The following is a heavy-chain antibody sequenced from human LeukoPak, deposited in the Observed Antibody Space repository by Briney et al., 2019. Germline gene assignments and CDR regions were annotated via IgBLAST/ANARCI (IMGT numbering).Heavy chain of an antibody. V-gene: IGHV3-23*01. CDR2: ITDVGDRA. CDR1: GFRFRTYA. J-gene: IGHJ4*02. CDR3: TKDQDFRLGSMDF. D-gene: IGHD7-27*01. Sequence: GGSLRLSCGTSGFRFRTYAMTWVRQAPGKGLEWVSTITDVGDRALYIDSVRGRFTIFRDDSKNTLYLQMNSLRAEDTAVYYCTKDQDFRLGSMDFWGQGTLVTVSS.